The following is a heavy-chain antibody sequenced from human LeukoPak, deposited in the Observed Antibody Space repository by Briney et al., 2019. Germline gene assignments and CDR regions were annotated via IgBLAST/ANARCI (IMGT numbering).Heavy chain of an antibody. CDR2: ISAGGHTT. D-gene: IGHD2-2*01. J-gene: IGHJ5*02. CDR3: AKDTPAPWCSSTSCLNWFDP. Sequence: GGSLRLSCAASGFTFTNCAMTWVRQAPGKGLEWVSGISAGGHTTYYADSVKGRFTISRDNSKNTLYLQMNSLRAEDTAVYYCAKDTPAPWCSSTSCLNWFDPWGQGTLVTVSS. V-gene: IGHV3-23*01. CDR1: GFTFTNCA.